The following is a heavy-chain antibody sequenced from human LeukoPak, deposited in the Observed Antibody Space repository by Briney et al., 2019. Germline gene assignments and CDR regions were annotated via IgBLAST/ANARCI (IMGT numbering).Heavy chain of an antibody. CDR2: VNTDATNT. Sequence: GGSLRLSCAASGFTFSNYWMHWVRQAPGKGLVWVSHVNTDATNTRYADSVKGRFAISRDNAKNTVYLQMNSLRAEDTAVYYCVRDDYNRLWGQGTLVTVSS. CDR3: VRDDYNRL. J-gene: IGHJ4*02. V-gene: IGHV3-74*01. CDR1: GFTFSNYW. D-gene: IGHD1-14*01.